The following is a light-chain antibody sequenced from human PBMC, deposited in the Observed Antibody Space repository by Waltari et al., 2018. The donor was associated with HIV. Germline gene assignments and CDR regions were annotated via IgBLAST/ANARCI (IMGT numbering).Light chain of an antibody. CDR1: TSNIGSNA. J-gene: IGLJ2*01. V-gene: IGLV1-44*01. CDR3: AAWDDSLTGNVI. CDR2: SNN. Sequence: QSVLTQPPSTSGTPGQRVTISCSGSTSNIGSNAVNWYRQLPGTAPKLVIDSNNQRMPGVPDRFTGSKSGTSASLAISGLQSEDEAVYYCAAWDDSLTGNVIFGGGTKLTVL.